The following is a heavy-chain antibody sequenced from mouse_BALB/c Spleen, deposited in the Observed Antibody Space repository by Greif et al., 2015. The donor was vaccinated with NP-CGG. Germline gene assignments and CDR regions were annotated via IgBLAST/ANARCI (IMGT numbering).Heavy chain of an antibody. D-gene: IGHD1-1*01. Sequence: VQLKESGPELVKPGASVKMSCKASGYTFTSYVMHWVKLKPGQGLEWIGYINPYNDGTKYNEKFKGKATLTSDKSSSTAYMELSSLTSEDSAVYYCARSTTVVGDWYFDVWGAGTTVTVSS. J-gene: IGHJ1*01. CDR1: GYTFTSYV. V-gene: IGHV1-14*01. CDR3: ARSTTVVGDWYFDV. CDR2: INPYNDGT.